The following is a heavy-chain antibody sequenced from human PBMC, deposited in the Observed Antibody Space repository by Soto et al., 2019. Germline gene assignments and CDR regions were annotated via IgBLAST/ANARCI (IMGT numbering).Heavy chain of an antibody. J-gene: IGHJ4*02. V-gene: IGHV1-69*06. Sequence: GASVKVSCKASGGSFSSDAITWVRQAPGQGLEWIGEIIPMFDTTNYAPEFQGRVTITADTATTTVYMEVNRLTPDDTAVYYCARGSVDTVDSSGFYEYWGQGTPVTVSS. CDR1: GGSFSSDA. CDR2: IIPMFDTT. D-gene: IGHD3-22*01. CDR3: ARGSVDTVDSSGFYEY.